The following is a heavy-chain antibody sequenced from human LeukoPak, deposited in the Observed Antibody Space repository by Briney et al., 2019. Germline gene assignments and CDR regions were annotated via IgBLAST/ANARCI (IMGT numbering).Heavy chain of an antibody. CDR3: AKDRIPDYYDSSGPIDH. V-gene: IGHV3-23*01. J-gene: IGHJ4*02. CDR1: GFTFSSYA. Sequence: GGSLRLSCAASGFTFSSYAMSWVRQAPGKGLEWVSAISGSGGSTYYADSVKGRFTISRDNSKNTLYLRMNSLRAEDTAVYYCAKDRIPDYYDSSGPIDHWGQGTLVTVSS. D-gene: IGHD3-22*01. CDR2: ISGSGGST.